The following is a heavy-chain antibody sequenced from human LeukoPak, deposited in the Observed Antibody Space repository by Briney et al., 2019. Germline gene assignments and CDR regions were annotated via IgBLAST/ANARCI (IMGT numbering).Heavy chain of an antibody. CDR2: A. V-gene: IGHV1-69*01. Sequence: ANYAQKFQGRVTITADESTSTAYMELSSLRSEDTAVYYCARVGVVPAAIFGKGNYYYYMDVWGKGTTVTISS. D-gene: IGHD2-2*01. J-gene: IGHJ6*03. CDR3: ARVGVVPAAIFGKGNYYYYMDV.